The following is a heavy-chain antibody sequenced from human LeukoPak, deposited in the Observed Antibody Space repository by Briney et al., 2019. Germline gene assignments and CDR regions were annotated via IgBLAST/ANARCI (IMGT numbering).Heavy chain of an antibody. CDR3: AKTGYGDY. Sequence: GGSLRLSCAASGFIFSNYAMSWVRQAPGKGLEWVSGISGGGGYTYYADSVKGRFTISRDNSKNTLYLQMNSLRAEDMAIYYCAKTGYGDYWGQGTLVTVSS. V-gene: IGHV3-23*01. J-gene: IGHJ4*02. D-gene: IGHD5-12*01. CDR1: GFIFSNYA. CDR2: ISGGGGYT.